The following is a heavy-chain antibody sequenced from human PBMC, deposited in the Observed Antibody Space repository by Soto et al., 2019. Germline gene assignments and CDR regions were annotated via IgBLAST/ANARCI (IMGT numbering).Heavy chain of an antibody. V-gene: IGHV1-69*13. CDR3: ARDTRIYDSSGYGFDP. J-gene: IGHJ5*02. Sequence: ASVKVSCKASGGTFSSYAISWVRQAPGQGLEWMGGIIPIFGTANYAQKFQGRVTITADESTSTAYMELSSLRSEDTAVYYCARDTRIYDSSGYGFDPWGQGTLVTVSS. D-gene: IGHD3-22*01. CDR1: GGTFSSYA. CDR2: IIPIFGTA.